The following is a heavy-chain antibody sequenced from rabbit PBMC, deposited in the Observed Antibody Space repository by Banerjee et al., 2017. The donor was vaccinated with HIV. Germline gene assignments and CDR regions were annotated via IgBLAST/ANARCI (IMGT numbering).Heavy chain of an antibody. CDR1: GIDFSSYG. CDR3: ARGYSSGWGAPYYFNL. J-gene: IGHJ4*01. D-gene: IGHD4-1*01. V-gene: IGHV1S47*01. Sequence: QEQLVESGGGLVTLGGSLKLSCKASGIDFSSYGISWVRQAPGKGLEWIAYIYPDYGNTDYASWVNGRFTISLDNAQNTVFLQMTSLTAADTATYFCARGYSSGWGAPYYFNLWGPGTLVTVS. CDR2: IYPDYGNT.